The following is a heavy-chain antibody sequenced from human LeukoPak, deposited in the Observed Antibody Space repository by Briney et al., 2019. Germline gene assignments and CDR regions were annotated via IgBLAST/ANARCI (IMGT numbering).Heavy chain of an antibody. CDR2: INHSGST. J-gene: IGHJ4*02. D-gene: IGHD3-10*01. CDR1: GGSFSGYY. CDR3: ARPPNYYGSGSYYRY. V-gene: IGHV4-34*01. Sequence: SETLSLTCAVYGGSFSGYYWSWIRQPPGKGLEWIGEINHSGSTNYNPSLKSRVTISVDTSKNQFSLKLSSVTAADTAVYYCARPPNYYGSGSYYRYWGQGTLVTVSS.